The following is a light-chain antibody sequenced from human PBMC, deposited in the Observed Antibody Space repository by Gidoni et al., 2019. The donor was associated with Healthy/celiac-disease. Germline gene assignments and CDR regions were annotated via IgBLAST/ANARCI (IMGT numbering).Light chain of an antibody. CDR1: QGISSA. CDR2: DAS. J-gene: IGKJ5*01. CDR3: QQFNSYPFT. Sequence: GDRVTITCRASQGISSALAWYQQKPGKAPKLLIYDASSLESGVPSRLSGSGSGTDFTLTISSLQPEDFATYYCQQFNSYPFTFGQGTRLEIK. V-gene: IGKV1-13*02.